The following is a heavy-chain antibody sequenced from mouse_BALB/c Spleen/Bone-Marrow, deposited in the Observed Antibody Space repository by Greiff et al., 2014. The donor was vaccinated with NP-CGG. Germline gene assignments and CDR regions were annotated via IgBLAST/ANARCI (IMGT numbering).Heavy chain of an antibody. CDR2: IGYSDST. J-gene: IGHJ2*01. V-gene: IGHV3-2*02. CDR1: GYSITSDYA. D-gene: IGHD1-1*01. CDR3: ARSNYYGSSYCYFDY. Sequence: DMQLVESGPGLVKPSQSLPLTCTVTGYSITSDYAWNWIRQFPGNKLEWMGYIGYSDSTSYNPSLKGRISITRDTSKNQFFLQLNSVTAEDTATYYCARSNYYGSSYCYFDYWGQGTTLTVSS.